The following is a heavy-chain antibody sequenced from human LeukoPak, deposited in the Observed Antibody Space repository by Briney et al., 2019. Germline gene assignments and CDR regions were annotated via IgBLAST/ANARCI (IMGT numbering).Heavy chain of an antibody. CDR1: GFTFSNFG. CDR3: ARDGTSTDDY. J-gene: IGHJ4*02. V-gene: IGHV1-18*01. Sequence: ASVKVSCKTSGFTFSNFGINWVRQAPGQGLEWMGWISGNNDNPNYGQKFQGRFTVTTDSSTSTAYMELRNLRFDDTAVYYCARDGTSTDDYWGQGTLVTVSS. CDR2: ISGNNDNP. D-gene: IGHD2-2*01.